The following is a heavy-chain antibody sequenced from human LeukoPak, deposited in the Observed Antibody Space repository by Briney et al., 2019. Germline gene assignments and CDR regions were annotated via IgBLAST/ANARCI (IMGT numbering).Heavy chain of an antibody. Sequence: ASVKVSCKASGYTFTSYGISWVRQAPGQGLEWMGWISAYNGNTNYAQKFQGRVTMTRDMSTSTVYMELSSLRSEDTAVYYCAGDSMGSTVQHGGWFDYWGQGTLVTVSS. D-gene: IGHD4-17*01. J-gene: IGHJ4*02. CDR2: ISAYNGNT. CDR1: GYTFTSYG. CDR3: AGDSMGSTVQHGGWFDY. V-gene: IGHV1-18*01.